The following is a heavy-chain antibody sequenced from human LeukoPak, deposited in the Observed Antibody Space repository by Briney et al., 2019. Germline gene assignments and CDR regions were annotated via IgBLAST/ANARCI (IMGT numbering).Heavy chain of an antibody. D-gene: IGHD5-18*01. V-gene: IGHV4-61*02. Sequence: SETLSLTCTVSGGSISGGSYYWSWVRQPAGRGLGCIGRIYTSGSTNYNPSLKSRVTISVDTSKNQFSLKLSSVTAADTAVYYCARDDGYSYGYDYWGQGTLVTVSS. J-gene: IGHJ4*02. CDR1: GGSISGGSYY. CDR2: IYTSGST. CDR3: ARDDGYSYGYDY.